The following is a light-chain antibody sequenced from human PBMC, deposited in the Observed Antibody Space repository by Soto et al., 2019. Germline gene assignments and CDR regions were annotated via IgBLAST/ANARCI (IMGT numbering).Light chain of an antibody. CDR2: DTS. CDR1: QSVTST. Sequence: EIVMTQSPATLSVSPGERATLSCRASQSVTSTLAWYQHNPGQTPRLLIYDTSTRATGVPTRFSGSRSGAEFTLTINSLQSEDFAVYYCQPYNNWPLTFGGGTKVDIK. J-gene: IGKJ4*01. CDR3: QPYNNWPLT. V-gene: IGKV3-15*01.